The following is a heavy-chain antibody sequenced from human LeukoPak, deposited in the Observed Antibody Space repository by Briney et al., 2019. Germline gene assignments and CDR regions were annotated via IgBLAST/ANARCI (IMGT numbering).Heavy chain of an antibody. CDR1: GFTFSSYA. V-gene: IGHV3-23*01. Sequence: GGSLRLSCAASGFTFSSYAMSWVRQAPGHGLEWVSAISGSGGSTSYADSVKGRFTISRDNSKNTLYLQMNSLRAEDTAVYYCAKDPRYSSSSLLDYWGQGTLVTVSS. CDR2: ISGSGGST. CDR3: AKDPRYSSSSLLDY. D-gene: IGHD6-6*01. J-gene: IGHJ4*02.